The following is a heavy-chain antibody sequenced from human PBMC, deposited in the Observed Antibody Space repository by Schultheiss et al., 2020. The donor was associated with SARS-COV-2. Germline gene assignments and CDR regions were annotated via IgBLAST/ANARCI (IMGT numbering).Heavy chain of an antibody. Sequence: SETLSLTCAVYGGSFSGYYWSWIRQPPGKGLEWIGEINHSGSTNYNPSLKSRVTISVDTSKNQFSLKLSSVTAADTAVYYCARHHWPYQAYAFDIWGQGTMVTVSS. J-gene: IGHJ3*02. CDR2: INHSGST. CDR1: GGSFSGYY. V-gene: IGHV4-34*01. CDR3: ARHHWPYQAYAFDI.